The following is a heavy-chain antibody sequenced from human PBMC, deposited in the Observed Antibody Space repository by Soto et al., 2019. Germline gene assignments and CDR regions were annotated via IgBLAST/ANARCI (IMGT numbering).Heavy chain of an antibody. Sequence: QVHLVQSGAEVKKPGSSVKVSCRASGGTFNTYGFNWVRQAPGQGLEWMGGIIPLFGTTTYAQNFQGRVTITAEQATTTAYMEMSGLTSEDTAVYCCARGGELAGWRPFDSWGQGTLVTVSS. J-gene: IGHJ4*02. CDR1: GGTFNTYG. CDR2: IIPLFGTT. D-gene: IGHD3-16*01. CDR3: ARGGELAGWRPFDS. V-gene: IGHV1-69*01.